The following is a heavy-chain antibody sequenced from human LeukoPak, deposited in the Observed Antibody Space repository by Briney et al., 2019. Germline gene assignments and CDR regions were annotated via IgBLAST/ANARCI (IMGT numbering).Heavy chain of an antibody. CDR2: ISAYNGNT. J-gene: IGHJ6*02. Sequence: ASVKVSCKASGYTFTSYGISWVRQAPGQGLEWMGWISAYNGNTNYAQKFQGRVTITADESTSTAYMELSSLRSEDTAVYYCARDQTAAPAEHYYYYYGMDVWGQGTTVTVSS. D-gene: IGHD6-13*01. CDR3: ARDQTAAPAEHYYYYYGMDV. V-gene: IGHV1-18*01. CDR1: GYTFTSYG.